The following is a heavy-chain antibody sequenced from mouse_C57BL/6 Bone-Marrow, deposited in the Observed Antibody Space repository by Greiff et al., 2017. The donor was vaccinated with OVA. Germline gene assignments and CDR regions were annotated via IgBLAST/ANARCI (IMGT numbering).Heavy chain of an antibody. CDR2: IWRGGST. V-gene: IGHV2-2*01. CDR1: GYSLTSYG. CDR3: ARSTMITVDY. D-gene: IGHD2-4*01. Sequence: QVQLQQSGPGLVQPSQSLSITCTASGYSLTSYGVHWVRQSPGKGLEWLGEIWRGGSTDYNAAFIYSLSISKDNSKCQVFFKMNSLQADDTAIYYCARSTMITVDYWGQGTTLTVSS. J-gene: IGHJ2*01.